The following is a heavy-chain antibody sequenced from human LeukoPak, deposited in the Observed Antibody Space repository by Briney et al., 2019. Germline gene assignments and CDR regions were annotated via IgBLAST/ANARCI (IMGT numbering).Heavy chain of an antibody. CDR3: ARVRAAAVPYYFDY. CDR1: GGSVSSRSYY. D-gene: IGHD6-13*01. CDR2: IYYSGST. J-gene: IGHJ4*02. Sequence: SETLSLTCTVSGGSVSSRSYYWGWIRQSPGKGLEWIGSIYYSGSTYYNAPLKSRVTISIDTSKNRFSLKLSSVTAADTAVYYCARVRAAAVPYYFDYWGQGTLVTVSS. V-gene: IGHV4-39*07.